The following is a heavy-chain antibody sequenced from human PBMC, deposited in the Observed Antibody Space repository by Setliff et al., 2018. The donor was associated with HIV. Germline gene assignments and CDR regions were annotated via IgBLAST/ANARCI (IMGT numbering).Heavy chain of an antibody. CDR3: ARALRAAAMGYFDY. CDR1: GYSISSGYY. CDR2: IHHSGST. J-gene: IGHJ4*02. Sequence: SETLSLTCDVSGYSISSGYYWGWIRQPPGKGLEWIGSIHHSGSTYNNPSLKSRVTISVDTSKNQFSLKLTSVTAADTAVYYCARALRAAAMGYFDYWGQGTLVTVSS. V-gene: IGHV4-38-2*01. D-gene: IGHD5-18*01.